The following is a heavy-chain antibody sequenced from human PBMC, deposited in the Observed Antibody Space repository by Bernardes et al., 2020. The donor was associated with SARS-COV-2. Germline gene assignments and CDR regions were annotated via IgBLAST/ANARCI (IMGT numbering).Heavy chain of an antibody. J-gene: IGHJ5*02. CDR1: GYTFTVYY. CDR3: AREAYYDDPLRTRFDP. V-gene: IGHV1-2*04. D-gene: IGHD3-3*01. Sequence: ASVKVSCKASGYTFTVYYMHWVRQAPGQGLEWMGWINPNSGGTNYAQKFQGWVTMTRDTSISTAYMELSRLRSDDTAVYYCAREAYYDDPLRTRFDPWGQGTLVTVSS. CDR2: INPNSGGT.